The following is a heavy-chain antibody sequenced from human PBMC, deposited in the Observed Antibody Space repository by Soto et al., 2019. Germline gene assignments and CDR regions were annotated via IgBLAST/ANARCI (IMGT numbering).Heavy chain of an antibody. CDR1: RFSLNTSGMC. V-gene: IGHV2-70*01. CDR3: ARIRDRDWNNWFDP. D-gene: IGHD1-1*01. J-gene: IGHJ5*02. CDR2: IDWDDDK. Sequence: SGPRSVNRPQTLTLTSTLSRFSLNTSGMCVSWIRQPPGKALEWLALIDWDDDKYYSTSLKTRLTISKDTSKNQVVLTMTNMDPVDTATYYCARIRDRDWNNWFDPWGQGTLVTVSS.